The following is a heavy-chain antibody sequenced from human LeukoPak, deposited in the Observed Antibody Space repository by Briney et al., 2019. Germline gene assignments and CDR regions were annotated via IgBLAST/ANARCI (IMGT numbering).Heavy chain of an antibody. J-gene: IGHJ4*02. CDR3: AKERTSKGYFDY. CDR1: GFTFSSYS. Sequence: GGSLRLSCAASGFTFSSYSMNWVRQAPGKGLEWISYITSSSSSIHYADSVKGRFTVSRDNAKNSVYLQMNSLRAEDTAVYYCAKERTSKGYFDYWGQGTLVTVSS. CDR2: ITSSSSSI. D-gene: IGHD1-1*01. V-gene: IGHV3-48*01.